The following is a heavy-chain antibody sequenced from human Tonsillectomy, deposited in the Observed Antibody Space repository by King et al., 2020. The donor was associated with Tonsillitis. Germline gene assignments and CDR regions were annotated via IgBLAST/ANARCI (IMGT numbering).Heavy chain of an antibody. Sequence: VQLVQSGGGLIQPGGSLRLSCAASGFTVSSNYMSWVRQAPGKGLEWVSVLYSGGSTYYADSVKGRFTISRENSKNTLYLQMNSLRAGDRAVYYCARDVPAACFLWDWGQGTLVTVSS. D-gene: IGHD2-2*01. CDR3: ARDVPAACFLWD. J-gene: IGHJ4*02. CDR2: LYSGGST. CDR1: GFTVSSNY. V-gene: IGHV3-53*01.